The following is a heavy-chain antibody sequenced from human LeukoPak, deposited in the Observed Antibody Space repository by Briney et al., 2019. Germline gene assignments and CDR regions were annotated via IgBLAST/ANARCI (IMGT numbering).Heavy chain of an antibody. Sequence: LGGSLRPSCAASGFTFISYWMHWVRQAPGKGLMWVSRINSDGSSTTYADSVKGRFTISRDNAKNTLYLQMNSLRAEDTAVYYCAREDSSGTYSWGQGILVTVSS. CDR3: AREDSSGTYS. CDR1: GFTFISYW. CDR2: INSDGSST. V-gene: IGHV3-74*01. J-gene: IGHJ4*02. D-gene: IGHD6-19*01.